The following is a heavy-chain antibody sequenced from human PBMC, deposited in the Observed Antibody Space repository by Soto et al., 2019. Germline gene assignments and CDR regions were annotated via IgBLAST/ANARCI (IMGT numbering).Heavy chain of an antibody. CDR2: IRSKAYGGTT. CDR3: TREGYYGSAPYGMDV. Sequence: GGSLRLSCTASGFTFGDYAMSWFRQAPGKGLEWVGFIRSKAYGGTTEYAASVKGRFTISRDDSKSIAYLQMNSLKTEDTAVYYCTREGYYGSAPYGMDVWGQGTTVTVSS. D-gene: IGHD3-10*01. J-gene: IGHJ6*02. V-gene: IGHV3-49*03. CDR1: GFTFGDYA.